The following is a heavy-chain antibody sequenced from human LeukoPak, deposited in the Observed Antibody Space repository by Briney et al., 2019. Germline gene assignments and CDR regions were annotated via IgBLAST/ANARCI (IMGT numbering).Heavy chain of an antibody. Sequence: SETLSLTCAVYGGSFSGYYWSWIRQPPGKGLEWIGEINHSGSTNYNPSLKSRVTISVDTSKNQFSLKLSSVTAADTAVYYCARVMITMVRGVIIIRGSGWFDPWGQGTLVTVSS. V-gene: IGHV4-34*01. CDR1: GGSFSGYY. CDR3: ARVMITMVRGVIIIRGSGWFDP. D-gene: IGHD3-10*01. CDR2: INHSGST. J-gene: IGHJ5*02.